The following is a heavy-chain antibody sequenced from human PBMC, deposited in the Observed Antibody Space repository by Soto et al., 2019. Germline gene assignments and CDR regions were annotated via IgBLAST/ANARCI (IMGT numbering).Heavy chain of an antibody. CDR2: ISSYNCNT. Sequence: ASVKVSCKASGYTFTSYGISWVRQAPGQGLEWMGWISSYNCNTNYAQKLQGRVTMTTDTSTSTAYMELRSLRSDDTAVYYCALGYCSSTSCQTCDAFDIWGQGTMVTV. CDR1: GYTFTSYG. J-gene: IGHJ3*02. D-gene: IGHD2-2*01. CDR3: ALGYCSSTSCQTCDAFDI. V-gene: IGHV1-18*01.